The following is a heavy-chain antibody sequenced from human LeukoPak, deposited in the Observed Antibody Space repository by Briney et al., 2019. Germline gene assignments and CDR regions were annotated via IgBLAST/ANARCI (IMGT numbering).Heavy chain of an antibody. CDR2: IYPGDSDT. J-gene: IGHJ4*02. D-gene: IGHD3-22*01. V-gene: IGHV5-51*01. CDR1: GYSFTSYW. Sequence: GEPLKFSCKGSGYSFTSYWIGWLRQLPGKGLEWMVIIYPGDSDTRYSPSFQGQVTISADKSISTAYLQWSSLKASDTAMYYCARTPYYYYDSSGYYQDYWGQGTLVTVSS. CDR3: ARTPYYYYDSSGYYQDY.